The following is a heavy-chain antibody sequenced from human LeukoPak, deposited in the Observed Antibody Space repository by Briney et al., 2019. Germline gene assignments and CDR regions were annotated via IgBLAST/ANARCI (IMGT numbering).Heavy chain of an antibody. D-gene: IGHD3-22*01. V-gene: IGHV3-23*01. CDR3: PDSSGYN. Sequence: GGSLRLSCAASGFTFRNYAMSWVRQAPGKGLEWVSAISESGSGTYYANSVKGWFTISRDNSKNTVYLQMNSLRAEDTAVYYCPDSSGYNWGQGILVTVSS. CDR1: GFTFRNYA. CDR2: ISESGSGT. J-gene: IGHJ4*02.